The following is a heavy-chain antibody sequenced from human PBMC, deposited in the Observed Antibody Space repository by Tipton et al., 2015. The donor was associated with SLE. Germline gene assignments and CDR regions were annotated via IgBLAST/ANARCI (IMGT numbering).Heavy chain of an antibody. Sequence: TLSLTCTVSGGSFSGYYWTWIRQPPGKGLEWIGLIGYTGSTNYNPSLKTRVTFSMDTSRNQFSLKLRSVTAADTAMYYCARQRLQPGGDYFDYWGQGTLVTVSS. J-gene: IGHJ4*02. V-gene: IGHV4-59*08. CDR1: GGSFSGYY. CDR2: IGYTGST. D-gene: IGHD2-21*02. CDR3: ARQRLQPGGDYFDY.